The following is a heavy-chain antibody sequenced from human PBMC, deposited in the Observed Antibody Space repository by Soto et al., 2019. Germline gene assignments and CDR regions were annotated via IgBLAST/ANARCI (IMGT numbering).Heavy chain of an antibody. V-gene: IGHV4-61*01. CDR3: ARGRWGDYTLAARFDP. D-gene: IGHD4-17*01. Sequence: PSETLSLTCTVSGGSVSSGSYYWSWIRQPPGKGLEWIGYIYYSGSTNYNPSLKSRVTISVDTSKNQFSLKLSSVTAADTAVYYCARGRWGDYTLAARFDPWGQGTLVTVSS. J-gene: IGHJ5*02. CDR1: GGSVSSGSYY. CDR2: IYYSGST.